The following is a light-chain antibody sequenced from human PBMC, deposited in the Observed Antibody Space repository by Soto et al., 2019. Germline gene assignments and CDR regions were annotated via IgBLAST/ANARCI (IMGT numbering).Light chain of an antibody. V-gene: IGKV3-20*01. CDR3: QQYSDSPLT. J-gene: IGKJ4*01. CDR2: VAS. Sequence: EIVLTQSPGTLSLSPGERATLSCRASQSVSSDYLAWYQLKPGQAPRLLIHVASTRATGTPDRFSGSGSGTDFTLIISRLEPEDFAVYYCQQYSDSPLTFGGGTKVDIK. CDR1: QSVSSDY.